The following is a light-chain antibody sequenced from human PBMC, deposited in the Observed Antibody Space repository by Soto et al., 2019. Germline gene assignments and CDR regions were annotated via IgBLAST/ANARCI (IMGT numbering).Light chain of an antibody. V-gene: IGKV1-8*01. J-gene: IGKJ5*01. CDR2: AAS. Sequence: AIRMTQSPSSFSASTGDRVTITFRASQGISSYLAWYQQKPGKAPKLLIYAASTLQSGVPSRFSGSGSGTDFTLTISSLQPEDFATYYCQQSYSTPNFGQGTRLEIK. CDR3: QQSYSTPN. CDR1: QGISSY.